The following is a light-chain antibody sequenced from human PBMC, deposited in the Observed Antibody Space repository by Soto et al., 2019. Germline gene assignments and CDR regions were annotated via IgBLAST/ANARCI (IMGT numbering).Light chain of an antibody. J-gene: IGKJ1*01. CDR1: QSVSSSY. V-gene: IGKV3-20*01. CDR2: GAS. Sequence: ESELTQSPCTLSLSPGERATLSCRASQSVSSSYLAWYQQNPGQAPRLLSYGASSRAAGIPDRFRGRGSGTDFTLTISRLEPEDFAVYYCQQYGSSSWTFGQGTKV. CDR3: QQYGSSSWT.